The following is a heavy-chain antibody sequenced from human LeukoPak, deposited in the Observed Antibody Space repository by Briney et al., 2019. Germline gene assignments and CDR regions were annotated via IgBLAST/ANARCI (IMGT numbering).Heavy chain of an antibody. Sequence: PGRSLRLSCAASGFTFDDYAMHWVRQAPGKGLEWVSGISWNSGSIGYADSVKGRFTISRGNAKNSLYLQMNSLRAEDTALYYCAKGAGPHIVGAEAFDYWGQGTLVTVSS. J-gene: IGHJ4*02. CDR1: GFTFDDYA. V-gene: IGHV3-9*01. D-gene: IGHD1-26*01. CDR2: ISWNSGSI. CDR3: AKGAGPHIVGAEAFDY.